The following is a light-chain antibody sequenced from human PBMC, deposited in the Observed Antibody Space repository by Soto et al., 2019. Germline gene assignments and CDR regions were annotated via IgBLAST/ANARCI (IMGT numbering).Light chain of an antibody. J-gene: IGKJ4*01. V-gene: IGKV1-9*01. CDR3: QQVKSYPRT. Sequence: DIQMTQSPSSLSASVGDRVTITCRASQSISSYLNWYQQKPGKPPNLLIYAESTLQSGVPSRFSGSGSGTEFTLTISSLQPEDFATYYCQQVKSYPRTFGGGTKVDIK. CDR1: QSISSY. CDR2: AES.